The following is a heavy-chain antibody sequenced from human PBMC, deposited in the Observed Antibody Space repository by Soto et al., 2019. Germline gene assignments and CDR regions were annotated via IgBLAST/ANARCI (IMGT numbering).Heavy chain of an antibody. CDR2: IYYSGST. J-gene: IGHJ4*02. Sequence: TLSLTCTVSGGSISSGGYYWSWIRQHPGKGLEWIGYIYYSGSTYYNPSLKSRVTISVDTSKNQFSLKLSSVTAADTAVYYCARVQRLVDFPHYYFDYWGQGTLVTVSS. V-gene: IGHV4-31*03. D-gene: IGHD6-13*01. CDR1: GGSISSGGYY. CDR3: ARVQRLVDFPHYYFDY.